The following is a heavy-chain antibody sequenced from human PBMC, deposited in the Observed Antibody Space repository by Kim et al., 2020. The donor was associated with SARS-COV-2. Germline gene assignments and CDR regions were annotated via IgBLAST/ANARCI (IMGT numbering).Heavy chain of an antibody. J-gene: IGHJ4*02. CDR2: ISWNSGSI. Sequence: GGSLRLSCAASGFTFDDYAMHWVRQAPGKGLEWVSGISWNSGSIGYADSVKGRFTISRDNAKNSLYLQMNSLRAEDTALYYCAKHNPRLSQYYYDSSGYYYFDYWGPGTLVTVSS. CDR3: AKHNPRLSQYYYDSSGYYYFDY. CDR1: GFTFDDYA. D-gene: IGHD3-22*01. V-gene: IGHV3-9*01.